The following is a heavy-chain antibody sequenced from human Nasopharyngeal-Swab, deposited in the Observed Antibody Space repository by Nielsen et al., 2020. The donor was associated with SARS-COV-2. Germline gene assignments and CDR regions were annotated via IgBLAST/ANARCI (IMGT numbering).Heavy chain of an antibody. J-gene: IGHJ6*02. CDR3: ARDPTSVAGTGDYYYGMDV. Sequence: ASVKVSCKASGYTSTGYYMHWVRQAPGQGLEWMGRINPNSGGTNYAQKFQGRLTMTRDTSISTAYMELSRLRSDDTAVYYCARDPTSVAGTGDYYYGMDVWGQGTTVTVSS. D-gene: IGHD6-19*01. V-gene: IGHV1-2*06. CDR2: INPNSGGT. CDR1: GYTSTGYY.